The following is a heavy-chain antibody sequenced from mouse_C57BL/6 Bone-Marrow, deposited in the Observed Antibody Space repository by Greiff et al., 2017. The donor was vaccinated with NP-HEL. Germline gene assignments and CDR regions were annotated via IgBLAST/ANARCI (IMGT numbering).Heavy chain of an antibody. D-gene: IGHD2-3*01. CDR1: GFTFSNYW. V-gene: IGHV6-3*01. J-gene: IGHJ3*01. Sequence: DVQLQESGGGLVQPGGSMKLSCVASGFTFSNYWMNWVRQSPEKGLEWVAQIRLKSDNYATHYAESVKGRFTISRDDSKSSVYLQMNNLRAEDTGIYYCTEGYYWFAYWGQGTLVTVSA. CDR3: TEGYYWFAY. CDR2: IRLKSDNYAT.